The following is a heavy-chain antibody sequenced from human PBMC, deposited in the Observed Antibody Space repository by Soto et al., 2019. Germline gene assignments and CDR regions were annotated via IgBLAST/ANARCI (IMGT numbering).Heavy chain of an antibody. D-gene: IGHD2-2*03. CDR3: AKEGGYCSSTSCYGRVYY. CDR1: GFTFSSYA. Sequence: PGGSLRPSCAASGFTFSSYAMSWVRQAPGKGLEWVSAISGSGGSTYYADYVKGRFTISRDNSKNTLYLQMNSLRAEDTAVYYCAKEGGYCSSTSCYGRVYYWGQGTLVTVSS. J-gene: IGHJ4*02. CDR2: ISGSGGST. V-gene: IGHV3-23*01.